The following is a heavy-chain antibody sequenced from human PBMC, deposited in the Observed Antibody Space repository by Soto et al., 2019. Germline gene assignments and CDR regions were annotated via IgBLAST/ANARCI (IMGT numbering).Heavy chain of an antibody. D-gene: IGHD3-22*01. V-gene: IGHV1-2*02. CDR1: GYTFTDYY. Sequence: ASVKVSFKASGYTFTDYYIHWVRQAPGQGLEWMGWINPTGGGTNYAQKFRGRVTMTRDTSTSTAYLELSRLTSDDTAVFYCARSFSSRYFYNKYAMDVWGQGTTVTVSS. CDR2: INPTGGGT. CDR3: ARSFSSRYFYNKYAMDV. J-gene: IGHJ6*02.